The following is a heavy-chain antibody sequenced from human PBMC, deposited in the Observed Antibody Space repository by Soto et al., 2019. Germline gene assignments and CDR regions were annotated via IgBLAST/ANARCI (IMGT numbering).Heavy chain of an antibody. V-gene: IGHV3-53*02. J-gene: IGHJ6*02. CDR2: IRSGGDT. D-gene: IGHD3-16*01. CDR3: ARPAPYYAMDV. CDR1: GFSVSINY. Sequence: EEQLVETGGGLSQPGGSLRLSCAASGFSVSINYMSWVRQAPGKGLEWVSLIRSGGDTDYADSVRGRFTISRDNSKNTVFLQMNSLRGEDTAIYSCARPAPYYAMDVWGQGTTVIVSS.